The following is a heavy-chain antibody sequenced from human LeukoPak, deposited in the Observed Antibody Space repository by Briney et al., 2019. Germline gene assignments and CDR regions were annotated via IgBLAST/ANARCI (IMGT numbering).Heavy chain of an antibody. CDR2: INHSGSA. V-gene: IGHV4-39*07. D-gene: IGHD6-13*01. CDR3: ARDRQQLVHFDY. Sequence: PSETLSLTCTVSGGSISSSSYYWGWIRQPPGKGLEWIGEINHSGSANYNPSLKSRVTISVDTSKNQFSLKLSSVTAADTAVYYCARDRQQLVHFDYWGQGTLVTVSS. J-gene: IGHJ4*02. CDR1: GGSISSSSYY.